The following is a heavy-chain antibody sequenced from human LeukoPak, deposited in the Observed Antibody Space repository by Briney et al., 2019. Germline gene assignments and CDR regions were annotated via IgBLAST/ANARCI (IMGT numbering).Heavy chain of an antibody. Sequence: QPGRSLRLSCAASGFTFSSYGMHWVRQAPGKGLEWVAVISYDGSNKYYADSVKSRFTISRDNSKNTLFLQMNSLRAEDTALYYCAKDSGYAGQGRAFDIWGQGTMVTVSS. D-gene: IGHD5-12*01. CDR2: ISYDGSNK. CDR3: AKDSGYAGQGRAFDI. V-gene: IGHV3-30*18. CDR1: GFTFSSYG. J-gene: IGHJ3*02.